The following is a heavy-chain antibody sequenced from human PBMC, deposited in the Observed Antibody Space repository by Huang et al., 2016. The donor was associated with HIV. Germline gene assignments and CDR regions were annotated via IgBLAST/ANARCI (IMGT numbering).Heavy chain of an antibody. J-gene: IGHJ4*02. CDR1: GFTFNKFD. D-gene: IGHD1-26*01. V-gene: IGHV3-30*18. CDR3: AKDGRGSGTYYDYFEY. Sequence: QVQLVESGGGVVQPGRSLRLSCAAFGFTFNKFDMDWVRQAPGKGLEGVAIRSYDGSSKYHADSVKGRFTISRDNSKNTVYLQMNSLRVEDTAVYYCAKDGRGSGTYYDYFEYWGQGTLVTVSS. CDR2: RSYDGSSK.